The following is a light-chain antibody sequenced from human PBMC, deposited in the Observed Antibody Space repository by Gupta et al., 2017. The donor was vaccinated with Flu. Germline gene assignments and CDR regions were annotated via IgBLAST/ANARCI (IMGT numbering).Light chain of an antibody. CDR2: STS. J-gene: IGKJ2*01. CDR1: QSISTY. CDR3: QQRDTSPPT. V-gene: IGKV1-39*01. Sequence: DIQMTQSPSYLSASLGDRVTITCRASQSISTYLNWYQQSPGKAPRLLIYSTSSLQSGVPSRFSGSGSGTDFTLTVSSRHPEDLATYYCQQRDTSPPTFGQGTKLEIK.